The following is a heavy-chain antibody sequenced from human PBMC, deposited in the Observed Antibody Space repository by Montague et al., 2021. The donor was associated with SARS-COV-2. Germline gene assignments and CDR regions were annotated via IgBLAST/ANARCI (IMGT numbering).Heavy chain of an antibody. CDR3: TGKDLAGPADY. Sequence: SETLSLTCAVSGVSITSTNWWSLVRQPPGKGLQWIGEISYGGIATYNPSLKSRTTKSMDRSRNLLSLTLSSVTAADTAIYYCTGKDLAGPADYWGQGTLVTVS. CDR2: ISYGGIA. V-gene: IGHV4-4*02. CDR1: GVSITSTNW. D-gene: IGHD3-3*02. J-gene: IGHJ4*02.